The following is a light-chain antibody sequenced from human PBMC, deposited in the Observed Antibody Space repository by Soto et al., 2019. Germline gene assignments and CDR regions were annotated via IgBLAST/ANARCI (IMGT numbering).Light chain of an antibody. J-gene: IGLJ2*01. Sequence: QSALTQPASVSGSPGQSITISCTGTSSDVGGYDYVSWYQQHPGKAPKLIIYEVTNRPSGVSNRFSGSKSGNTASLIISGLQAEDESDYYCSSYAGSNNLVFGGGTKLTVL. CDR1: SSDVGGYDY. CDR3: SSYAGSNNLV. V-gene: IGLV2-14*01. CDR2: EVT.